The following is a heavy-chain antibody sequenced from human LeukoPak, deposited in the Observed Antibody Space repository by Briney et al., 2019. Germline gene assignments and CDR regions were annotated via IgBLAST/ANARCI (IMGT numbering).Heavy chain of an antibody. D-gene: IGHD5-24*01. V-gene: IGHV4-59*11. Sequence: SETLSLTCTVSGGSISSHYWSWIRQPPGKGLEWIGYIYYSGSTNYNPSLKSRVTISVDTPKNQFSLKLSSVTAADTAVYFCARGRDGYNCDWGQGTLVTVSS. J-gene: IGHJ4*02. CDR3: ARGRDGYNCD. CDR1: GGSISSHY. CDR2: IYYSGST.